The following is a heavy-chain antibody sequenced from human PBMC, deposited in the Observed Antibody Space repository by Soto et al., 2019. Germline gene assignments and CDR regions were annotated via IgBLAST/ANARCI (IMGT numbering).Heavy chain of an antibody. D-gene: IGHD6-19*01. CDR3: ARDLAAGNCDY. CDR1: GYTFTSYA. Sequence: QVQLVQSGAEVKKPGASVKVSCKASGYTFTSYAISWVRQAPGQGLEWMGWISAYNGNTPCAQKLQGRVTMTTDTSTSTACMELGSLGADDRAGDYCARDLAAGNCDYWGQGTLVTVSS. V-gene: IGHV1-18*01. J-gene: IGHJ4*02. CDR2: ISAYNGNT.